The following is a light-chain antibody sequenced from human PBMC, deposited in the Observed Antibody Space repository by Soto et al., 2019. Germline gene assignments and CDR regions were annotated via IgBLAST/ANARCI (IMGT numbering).Light chain of an antibody. CDR2: EVN. Sequence: QSVLTQPASVSGSPGQSITLSCIGTDSDVGSYNYVSWYQQRPGKAPKLMIYEVNNRPSGVSDRFSGSKSANTASLTISGLQSEDEATYYCSSYTTDTIWVFGGGTKLTVL. J-gene: IGLJ3*02. CDR3: SSYTTDTIWV. CDR1: DSDVGSYNY. V-gene: IGLV2-14*01.